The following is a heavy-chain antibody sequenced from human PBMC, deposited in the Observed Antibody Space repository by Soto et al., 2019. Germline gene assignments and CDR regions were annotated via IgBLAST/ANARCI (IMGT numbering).Heavy chain of an antibody. D-gene: IGHD3-10*01. J-gene: IGHJ4*02. Sequence: ASVKVSCKASGYTFTSYDINWVRQATGQGLEWMGWMNPNSGNTGYAQKFQGRVTMTRNTSISTAYMELSSLRSEDTAVYYCALYGSGSYYNDPTDYWGQGTLVTVSS. CDR2: MNPNSGNT. CDR3: ALYGSGSYYNDPTDY. V-gene: IGHV1-8*01. CDR1: GYTFTSYD.